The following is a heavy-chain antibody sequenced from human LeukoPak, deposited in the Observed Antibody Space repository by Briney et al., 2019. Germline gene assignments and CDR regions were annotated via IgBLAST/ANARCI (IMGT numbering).Heavy chain of an antibody. J-gene: IGHJ4*02. V-gene: IGHV4-4*07. CDR2: IYTSGST. Sequence: SETLSLTCTVSGGSMNSYYWTWIRQPAGKGLEWIGRIYTSGSTNYNPSLKSRVTMSLDTSKNQFSLRLSSVTAADTAVYYCARGGELEIVAHLDYWGQGTLVTVSS. CDR3: ARGGELEIVAHLDY. D-gene: IGHD5-12*01. CDR1: GGSMNSYY.